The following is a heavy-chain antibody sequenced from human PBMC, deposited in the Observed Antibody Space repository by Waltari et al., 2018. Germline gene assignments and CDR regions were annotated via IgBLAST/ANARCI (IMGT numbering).Heavy chain of an antibody. Sequence: QVQLHQWGAGRLKPSETLSLSCNATGESSSGSYWSWNRQTPGKGLEWIGEINHSGRTGYNPSLESRVTLSIDSSKNEFSLKLKSVTAADTAVYYCARPGYSGFGHFDYWGQGTLVTVSP. J-gene: IGHJ4*02. CDR3: ARPGYSGFGHFDY. CDR2: INHSGRT. CDR1: GESSSGSY. D-gene: IGHD5-12*01. V-gene: IGHV4-34*01.